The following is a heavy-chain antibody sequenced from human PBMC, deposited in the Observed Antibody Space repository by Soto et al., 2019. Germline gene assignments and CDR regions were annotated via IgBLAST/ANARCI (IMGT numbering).Heavy chain of an antibody. J-gene: IGHJ4*02. V-gene: IGHV3-23*01. CDR2: ITGSGGDT. Sequence: GGSLRLSCVGSGFTLSSYVMSWVRQAPGKGLEWVSAITGSGGDTYHADSVKGRFTISRDNAKNTLYMEMNSLRAEDTAVYYCAKGSANSRPYFFDYWGQGTLVTVSS. CDR3: AKGSANSRPYFFDY. D-gene: IGHD6-13*01. CDR1: GFTLSSYV.